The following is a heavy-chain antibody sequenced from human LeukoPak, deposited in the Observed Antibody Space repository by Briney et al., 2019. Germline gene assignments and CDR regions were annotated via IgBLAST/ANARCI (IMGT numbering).Heavy chain of an antibody. CDR1: GFTFSSYG. D-gene: IGHD6-19*01. Sequence: GGSLRLSCAASGFTFSSYGMHWVRQAPGKGLEWVAVISYDGSNKYYADSVKGRFTISRDNSKNTLYLQMNSLRAEDTAVYYCAKDQEQWLVRRLFDYWGQGTLVTVSS. CDR3: AKDQEQWLVRRLFDY. J-gene: IGHJ4*02. CDR2: ISYDGSNK. V-gene: IGHV3-30*18.